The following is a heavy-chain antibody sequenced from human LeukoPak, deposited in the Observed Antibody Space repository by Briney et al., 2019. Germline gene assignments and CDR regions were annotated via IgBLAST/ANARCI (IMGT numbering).Heavy chain of an antibody. D-gene: IGHD1-26*01. CDR1: KFTFSSYA. CDR2: ISGRGGTT. CDR3: AKNIVGALRGGAFDI. Sequence: GGSLRLSCVASKFTFSSYALTWVRQAPGKGLEWVSAISGRGGTTYYADSVKGRFTISRDNFKNTLYMQMNSLRAEDTAVYYCAKNIVGALRGGAFDIWGQGTMVTVSS. J-gene: IGHJ3*02. V-gene: IGHV3-23*01.